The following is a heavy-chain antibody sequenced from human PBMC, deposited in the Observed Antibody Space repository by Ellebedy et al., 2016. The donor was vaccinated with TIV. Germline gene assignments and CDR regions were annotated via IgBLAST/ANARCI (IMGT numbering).Heavy chain of an antibody. J-gene: IGHJ5*02. CDR1: GFTFSDHW. V-gene: IGHV3-72*01. CDR2: IRNKPYSYTA. CDR3: ADVGASIP. Sequence: GGSLRLXXVASGFTFSDHWMDWVRQAPGKGLEWVGRIRNKPYSYTADYASSVKGRFTMSRDDSKNSLYLQINSLKVEGTAVYYCADVGASIPWGQGTLVIVSS. D-gene: IGHD1-26*01.